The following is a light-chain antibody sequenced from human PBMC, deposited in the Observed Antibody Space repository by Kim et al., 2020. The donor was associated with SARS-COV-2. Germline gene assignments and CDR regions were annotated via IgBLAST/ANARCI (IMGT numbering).Light chain of an antibody. Sequence: LAPGERATLSCRASQILSSNFLAWYQHTPGQAPRLLIYGASSRATGIPDRFSGSGSETDFTLTIARLEPGDFAVYYCQQYGTSPFTFGGGTKVDIK. CDR2: GAS. CDR3: QQYGTSPFT. CDR1: QILSSNF. V-gene: IGKV3-20*01. J-gene: IGKJ4*01.